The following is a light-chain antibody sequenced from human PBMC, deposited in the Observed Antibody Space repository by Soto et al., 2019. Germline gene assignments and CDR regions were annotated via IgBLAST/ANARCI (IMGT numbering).Light chain of an antibody. Sequence: EIVLTQSPATLSLSPGERATLSCGASQSVSSSYLAWYQQKPGLAPRLLIYDASYRATGIPDRCSGSGSGTDFTLTISRLEPEDFAVYYCQQYVSSPTFGQGTRLEIK. CDR1: QSVSSSY. J-gene: IGKJ5*01. CDR2: DAS. V-gene: IGKV3D-20*01. CDR3: QQYVSSPT.